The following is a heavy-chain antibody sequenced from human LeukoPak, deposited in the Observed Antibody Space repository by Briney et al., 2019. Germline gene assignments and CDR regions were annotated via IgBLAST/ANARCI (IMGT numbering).Heavy chain of an antibody. J-gene: IGHJ4*02. Sequence: ASVKVSCKVSGYTLTELSMHWVRQAPGKGLEWMGGFDPEDGETIYAQKFQGRVTMTEDTSTDTAYMELSSLRSEDTAVYYCATRVLRLGELTAWGQGTLVTVSS. V-gene: IGHV1-24*01. CDR2: FDPEDGET. CDR1: GYTLTELS. CDR3: ATRVLRLGELTA. D-gene: IGHD3-16*01.